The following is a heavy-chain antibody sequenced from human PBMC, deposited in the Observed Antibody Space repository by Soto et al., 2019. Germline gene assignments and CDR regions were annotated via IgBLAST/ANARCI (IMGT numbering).Heavy chain of an antibody. Sequence: PSETLSLTCSVSGGSISGGGYYWSWIRQPPGNGLEWIGYINYIGSTYYNPSLKSRVTISVDTSKNQFSLRFSSVAAADTATYFCARVYDIEPARPYRFDPSGQGTLVTVSS. D-gene: IGHD6-6*01. V-gene: IGHV4-30-4*01. CDR1: GGSISGGGYY. CDR3: ARVYDIEPARPYRFDP. CDR2: INYIGST. J-gene: IGHJ5*02.